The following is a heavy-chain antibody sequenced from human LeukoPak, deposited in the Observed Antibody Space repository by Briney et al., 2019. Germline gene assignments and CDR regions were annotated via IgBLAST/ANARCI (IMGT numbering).Heavy chain of an antibody. CDR1: GFTFSSYS. J-gene: IGHJ5*02. D-gene: IGHD3-9*01. CDR3: ARVDLGALTFDP. V-gene: IGHV3-21*01. CDR2: ISSSSSYI. Sequence: GGSLRLSCAASGFTFSSYSMNWVRQAPGKGLEWVSSISSSSSYIYYAVSVKGRFTISRDNAKNSLYLQMNSLRAEDTAVYYCARVDLGALTFDPWGQGTLVTVSS.